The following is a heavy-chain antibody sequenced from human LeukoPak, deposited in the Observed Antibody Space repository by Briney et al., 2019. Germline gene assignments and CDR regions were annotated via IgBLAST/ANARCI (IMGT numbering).Heavy chain of an antibody. CDR1: AFTFSRYW. D-gene: IGHD7-27*01. V-gene: IGHV3-7*01. J-gene: IGHJ3*02. Sequence: PGGSLRLSCAASAFTFSRYWTSWVRQAPGKGLEGVANIEGDGSAKNYVDSVKGRFTISRDNAENSLYLQMDSLRVEDTAIYYCARDPGWGAYDIWGQGAMVTVSS. CDR3: ARDPGWGAYDI. CDR2: IEGDGSAK.